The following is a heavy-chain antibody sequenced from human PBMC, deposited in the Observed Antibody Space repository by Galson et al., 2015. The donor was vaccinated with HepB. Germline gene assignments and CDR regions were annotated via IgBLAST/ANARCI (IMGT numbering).Heavy chain of an antibody. CDR3: ARDPGIAAAGTNVDY. CDR2: ISKSGWTT. CDR1: GFTFSSYE. D-gene: IGHD6-13*01. J-gene: IGHJ4*02. Sequence: SLRLSCAASGFTFSSYEMNWVRQAPGKGLEWVSYISKSGWTTYCADSVKGRFTISRDNAKNSLYLQMNRLRAEDTAVYYCARDPGIAAAGTNVDYWGQGILVTVSS. V-gene: IGHV3-48*03.